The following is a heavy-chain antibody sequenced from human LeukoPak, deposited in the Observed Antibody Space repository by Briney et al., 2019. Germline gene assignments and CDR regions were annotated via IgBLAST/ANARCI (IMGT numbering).Heavy chain of an antibody. Sequence: ASVKVSCKASGGTFSSYAISWVRQAPGQGLEWMGWINPNSGGTNYAQKFQGRVTMTRDTSISTAYMELSRLRSDDPAVYYCARGGDSSGYAFDIWGQGTMVTVSS. CDR1: GGTFSSYA. CDR3: ARGGDSSGYAFDI. V-gene: IGHV1-2*02. D-gene: IGHD3-22*01. J-gene: IGHJ3*02. CDR2: INPNSGGT.